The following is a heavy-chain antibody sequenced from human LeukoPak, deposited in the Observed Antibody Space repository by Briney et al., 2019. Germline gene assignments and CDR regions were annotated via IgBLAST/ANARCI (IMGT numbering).Heavy chain of an antibody. CDR3: ARDLYSAYDFSYYGLDV. CDR1: GGSISSYY. J-gene: IGHJ6*02. CDR2: IYFSGIT. Sequence: SETLSLTCTVSGGSISSYYWSWIRQPPGKGLEWIGYIYFSGITNYNPSLKSRVTISVDTSKNQFSLRLSSVTAADTAVYYCARDLYSAYDFSYYGLDVWGQGTTVTVSS. D-gene: IGHD5-12*01. V-gene: IGHV4-59*01.